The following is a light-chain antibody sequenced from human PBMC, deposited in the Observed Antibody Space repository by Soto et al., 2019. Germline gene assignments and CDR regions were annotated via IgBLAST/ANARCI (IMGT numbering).Light chain of an antibody. CDR3: KQYNSYFLLT. CDR1: QGIASY. Sequence: AIRMTQSPSSLSASTGDRVTITCRASQGIASYLAWYQQKPGKAPKLLIYGASTLQSGVPSRFSGSGSGTLFPLTITFLQSEDWSTYSCKQYNSYFLLTFGGGPKVDIK. V-gene: IGKV1-8*01. J-gene: IGKJ4*01. CDR2: GAS.